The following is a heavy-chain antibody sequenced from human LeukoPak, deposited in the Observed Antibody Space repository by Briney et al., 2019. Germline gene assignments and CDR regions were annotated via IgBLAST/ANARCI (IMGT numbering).Heavy chain of an antibody. D-gene: IGHD3-10*01. V-gene: IGHV3-48*01. CDR2: ISSSSTI. CDR1: GFTFSSYS. J-gene: IGHJ4*02. CDR3: ARAITMVRGVIGYFDY. Sequence: PGGSLRLSCAASGFTFSSYSMNWVRQAPGKGLEWVSYISSSSTIYYADSVKGRFTISRDNAKNSLYLQMNSLRAEDTAVYYCARAITMVRGVIGYFDYWGQGTLVTVSS.